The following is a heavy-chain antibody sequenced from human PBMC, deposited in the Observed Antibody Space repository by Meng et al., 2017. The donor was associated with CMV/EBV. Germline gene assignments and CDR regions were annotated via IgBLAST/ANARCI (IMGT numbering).Heavy chain of an antibody. D-gene: IGHD2-8*01. V-gene: IGHV3-21*01. CDR2: ISSSSSYI. CDR3: ARLGGDIVLMNA. Sequence: GESLKISCAASGFTFSSYSMNWVRQAPGKGLEWGSSISSSSSYIYYADSVKGRFTISRDNAKNSLYLQMNSLRAEDTAVYYCARLGGDIVLMNAWGQGTLVTVSS. CDR1: GFTFSSYS. J-gene: IGHJ5*02.